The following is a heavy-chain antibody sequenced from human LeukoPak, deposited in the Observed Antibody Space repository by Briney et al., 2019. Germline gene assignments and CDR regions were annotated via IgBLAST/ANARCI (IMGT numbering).Heavy chain of an antibody. Sequence: GGSLRLSCAASGFTFSSYAMHWVRQAPGKGLEWVAVISYDGSNKYYADSVKGRFTISRDNSKNTLYLQMNSLRAEDTAVYYCARQGSGSPSLDYWGQGTLVTVSS. CDR3: ARQGSGSPSLDY. CDR2: ISYDGSNK. CDR1: GFTFSSYA. J-gene: IGHJ4*02. D-gene: IGHD3-10*01. V-gene: IGHV3-30-3*01.